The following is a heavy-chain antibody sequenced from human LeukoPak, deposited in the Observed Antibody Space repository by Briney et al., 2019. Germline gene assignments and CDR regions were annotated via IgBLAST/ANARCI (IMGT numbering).Heavy chain of an antibody. Sequence: PGRSLRLSQAACGFTFRIYGMHGVRQAPGKGREGVADIWYDGSNKYYADFVKGRFTISRDNSKNTLYLQMNSRRAEDTAVYYCAREGNRYYYGSGSYPPPGGMDVWGQGTTVTVSS. CDR3: AREGNRYYYGSGSYPPPGGMDV. CDR2: IWYDGSNK. CDR1: GFTFRIYG. D-gene: IGHD3-10*01. J-gene: IGHJ6*02. V-gene: IGHV3-33*01.